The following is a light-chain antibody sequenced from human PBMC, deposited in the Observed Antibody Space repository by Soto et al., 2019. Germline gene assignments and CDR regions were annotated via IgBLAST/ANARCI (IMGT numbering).Light chain of an antibody. CDR1: QSVSGNY. V-gene: IGKV3-20*01. J-gene: IGKJ3*01. Sequence: EIVLTQSPCTLSWSPGERATLSCRASQSVSGNYVAWFQQKPGQAPRLLIYGASSRANGVPDRFSGSGSGTDFTLTINGLETEDFAVYYCQQYDTTARLTFGPGTKVDI. CDR3: QQYDTTARLT. CDR2: GAS.